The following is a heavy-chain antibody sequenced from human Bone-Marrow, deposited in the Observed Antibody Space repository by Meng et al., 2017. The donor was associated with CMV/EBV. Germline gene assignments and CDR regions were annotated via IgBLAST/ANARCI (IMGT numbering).Heavy chain of an antibody. Sequence: SETLSLTCTVSGGSISSSSYYWGWIRQPPGKGLEWIGSIYYSGSTYYNPSLKSRVTISVDTSKNQFSLKLSSVTAADTAVYYCAREAIFGVVPLRYYYYGMDVWGQGTTVTVSS. V-gene: IGHV4-39*07. CDR3: AREAIFGVVPLRYYYYGMDV. D-gene: IGHD3-3*01. CDR1: GGSISSSSYY. CDR2: IYYSGST. J-gene: IGHJ6*02.